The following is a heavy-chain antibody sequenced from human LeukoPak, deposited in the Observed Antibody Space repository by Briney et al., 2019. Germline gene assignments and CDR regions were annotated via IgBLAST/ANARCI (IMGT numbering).Heavy chain of an antibody. Sequence: PGGSLRLSCVASGFTFSRYWMHWVRQAPGKGLVWVSRINRDGRSTNYADSVKGRFSISRDNAENTLYLQMNSLRVEDTAVYYCVRGADTGYSSDAWGQGTLGTVSS. D-gene: IGHD6-19*01. J-gene: IGHJ4*02. CDR2: INRDGRST. CDR3: VRGADTGYSSDA. V-gene: IGHV3-74*01. CDR1: GFTFSRYW.